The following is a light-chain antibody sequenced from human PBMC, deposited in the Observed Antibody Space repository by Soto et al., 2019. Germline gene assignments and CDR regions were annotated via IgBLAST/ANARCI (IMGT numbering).Light chain of an antibody. CDR1: SSDVGPYNY. CDR2: EVS. J-gene: IGLJ3*02. CDR3: ISYTTSGTLV. V-gene: IGLV2-14*01. Sequence: QSVLTQPASVSGSPGQSITISCTGTSSDVGPYNYVSWYQQHPGKAPKLMIYEVSNRPSGVSTRFSGSKSGNTASLTISGLQAEDDADYYCISYTTSGTLVFGGGTKLTV.